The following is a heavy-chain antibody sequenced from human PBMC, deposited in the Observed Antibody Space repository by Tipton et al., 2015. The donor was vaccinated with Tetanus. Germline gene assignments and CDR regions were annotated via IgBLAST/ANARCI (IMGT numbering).Heavy chain of an antibody. CDR3: ARVATPSPGGYYFYYMDV. D-gene: IGHD5-12*01. V-gene: IGHV4-31*03. Sequence: LRLSCTVSGGSISSGGYYWSWIRQHPGKGLEWIGYIYYSGSTYYNPSLKSRFTISVDTSKNQFSLKLSSVTAADTAVYYCARVATPSPGGYYFYYMDVWGKGATVTVSS. CDR2: IYYSGST. CDR1: GGSISSGGYY. J-gene: IGHJ6*03.